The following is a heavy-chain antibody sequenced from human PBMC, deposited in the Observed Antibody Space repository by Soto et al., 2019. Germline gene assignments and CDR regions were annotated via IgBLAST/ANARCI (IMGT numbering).Heavy chain of an antibody. CDR3: ARVVVVAATLYYFDY. Sequence: QLQLQESGSGLVKPSQTLSLTCAVSGGSISSGGYSWSWIRQPPGKGLEWIGYIYHSGSTYYNPSPKRRVTISVDRSKNQFSLKLSSVTAADTAVYYCARVVVVAATLYYFDYWGQGTLVTVSS. V-gene: IGHV4-30-2*01. J-gene: IGHJ4*02. D-gene: IGHD2-15*01. CDR2: IYHSGST. CDR1: GGSISSGGYS.